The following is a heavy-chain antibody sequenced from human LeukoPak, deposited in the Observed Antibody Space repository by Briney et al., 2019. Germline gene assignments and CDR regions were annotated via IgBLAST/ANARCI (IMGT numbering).Heavy chain of an antibody. V-gene: IGHV3-21*01. Sequence: NPGGSLRLSCAASGFTFNSYAMNWVRQAPRKGLEWVSGISGSGGDTYYADSVKGRFTISRDSAKNSLYLQMNSLRAEDTAVYYCARTDYWGQGTLVTVSS. CDR3: ARTDY. J-gene: IGHJ4*02. CDR2: ISGSGGDT. CDR1: GFTFNSYA.